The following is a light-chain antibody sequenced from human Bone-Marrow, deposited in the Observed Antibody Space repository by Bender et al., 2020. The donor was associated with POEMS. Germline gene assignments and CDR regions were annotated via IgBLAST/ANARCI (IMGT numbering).Light chain of an antibody. CDR3: CSCTRRRPFDVL. V-gene: IGLV2-23*02. CDR1: SSDVGSYNF. J-gene: IGLJ2*01. CDR2: EVS. Sequence: QSALTQPPSVSGSPGQSITISCTGSSSDVGSYNFFSWYQQHPGKAPKLLIYEVSERPSGVSNRFSGSKSGNTASLTISRLQGEDEADYYCCSCTRRRPFDVLFGGGTKLTVL.